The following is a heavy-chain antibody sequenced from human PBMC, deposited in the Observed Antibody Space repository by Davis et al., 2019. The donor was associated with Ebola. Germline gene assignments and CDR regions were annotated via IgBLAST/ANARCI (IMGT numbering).Heavy chain of an antibody. J-gene: IGHJ3*01. Sequence: GESLKISCAASGFTFSISAMSWVRQAPGKGLEWVSIIRGSGDNTNYADSVRGRFTISSDTSKSTLYMQMNTLRAEDTAIYYCAKQGDTSDAFDVWGQGTMVTVSS. CDR3: AKQGDTSDAFDV. CDR2: IRGSGDNT. CDR1: GFTFSISA. D-gene: IGHD2-2*02. V-gene: IGHV3-23*01.